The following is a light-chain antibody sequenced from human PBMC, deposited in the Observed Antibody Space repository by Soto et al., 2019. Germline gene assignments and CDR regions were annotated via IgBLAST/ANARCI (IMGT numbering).Light chain of an antibody. CDR2: TAS. Sequence: DIQMTQSPSSLSASIGERVTITCRPSKSITSSQGISSYLNWYQQKPVKAPKHLIYTASNLQSGVPSRFSGSGSGTDFTLTISSLQVEDVATYYCQQTYSTPPLFGGGTKVEI. J-gene: IGKJ4*01. CDR1: KSITSSQGISSY. V-gene: IGKV1-39*01. CDR3: QQTYSTPPL.